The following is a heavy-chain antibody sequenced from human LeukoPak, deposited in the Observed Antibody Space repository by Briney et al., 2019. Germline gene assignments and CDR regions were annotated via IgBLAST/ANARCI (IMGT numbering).Heavy chain of an antibody. CDR2: INHSGST. D-gene: IGHD2-8*01. CDR1: GGSFSGYY. Sequence: PSETLSLTCAVYGGSFSGYYWSWIRQPPGKGLEWIGEINHSGSTNYNPSLKSRVTISVDTSKNQFSPKLSSVTAADTAVYYCARGRPILMVYARNSYYFDYWGQGTLVTVSS. V-gene: IGHV4-34*01. J-gene: IGHJ4*02. CDR3: ARGRPILMVYARNSYYFDY.